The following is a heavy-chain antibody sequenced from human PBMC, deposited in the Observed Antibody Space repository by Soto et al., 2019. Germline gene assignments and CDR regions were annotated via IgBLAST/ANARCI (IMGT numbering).Heavy chain of an antibody. CDR2: IYYSGST. Sequence: SETLSLTCTVSGGSISSGGYYWSWIRQHPGKGLEWIGYIYYSGSTYYNPSLKSRVTISVDTSKNQFSLKLSSVTAADTAVYYCARAVPYGSGSYREINYYGMDVWGQGTMVTVSS. V-gene: IGHV4-31*03. J-gene: IGHJ6*02. CDR1: GGSISSGGYY. D-gene: IGHD3-10*01. CDR3: ARAVPYGSGSYREINYYGMDV.